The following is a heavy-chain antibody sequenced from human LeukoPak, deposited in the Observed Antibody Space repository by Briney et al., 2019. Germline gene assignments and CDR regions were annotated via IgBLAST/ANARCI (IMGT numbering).Heavy chain of an antibody. CDR3: AKSVTAIDY. Sequence: PGRSLRLSCAASGFTFSSYGMHWVRQAAGKGLEWVAVISYDGSNKYYADSVKGRFTISRDNSKNTLYLQMNSLRAEDTAVYYCAKSVTAIDYWGQGTLVTVSS. J-gene: IGHJ4*02. D-gene: IGHD2-21*02. CDR1: GFTFSSYG. V-gene: IGHV3-30*18. CDR2: ISYDGSNK.